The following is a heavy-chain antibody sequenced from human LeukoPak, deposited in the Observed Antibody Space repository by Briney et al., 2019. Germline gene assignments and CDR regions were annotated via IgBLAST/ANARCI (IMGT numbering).Heavy chain of an antibody. Sequence: GGSLRLSCAASGFTFSSYWMNWVRQVPGKGLEWVAIIKQDGSEKFHVDSVKGRFTISRDNSRNILYLQMNSLTAEDTAVYYCAKGDTYGLVYWGQGTLVTVSS. CDR1: GFTFSSYW. D-gene: IGHD5-18*01. CDR2: IKQDGSEK. V-gene: IGHV3-7*01. CDR3: AKGDTYGLVY. J-gene: IGHJ4*02.